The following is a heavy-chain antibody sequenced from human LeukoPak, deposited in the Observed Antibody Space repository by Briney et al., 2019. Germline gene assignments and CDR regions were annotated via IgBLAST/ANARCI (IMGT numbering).Heavy chain of an antibody. CDR1: GFTFSGYA. D-gene: IGHD1-14*01. Sequence: GGSLRLSCAASGFTFSGYAMSWVRQAPGKGLEWLSGISGGGDNTYYEDSVKGRFTISRDNSKNTVYLQMDSLRADDTALYYCAKAPYNTYMDGFDLWGQGTLVTVSS. V-gene: IGHV3-23*01. CDR3: AKAPYNTYMDGFDL. CDR2: ISGGGDNT. J-gene: IGHJ5*02.